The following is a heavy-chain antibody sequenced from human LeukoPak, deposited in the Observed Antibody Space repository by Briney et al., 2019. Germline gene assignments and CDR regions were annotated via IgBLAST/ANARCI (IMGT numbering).Heavy chain of an antibody. J-gene: IGHJ6*04. CDR3: AELGITMIGGV. CDR1: GFTFSIYE. V-gene: IGHV3-48*03. CDR2: ISSSGSTI. Sequence: PGGSLRLSCAASGFTFSIYEMNWVRQAPGKGLEGVSYISSSGSTIYYADSVKGRFTISRDNAKNSLYLQMNSLRAEDTAVYYCAELGITMIGGVWGKGTTVTISS. D-gene: IGHD3-10*02.